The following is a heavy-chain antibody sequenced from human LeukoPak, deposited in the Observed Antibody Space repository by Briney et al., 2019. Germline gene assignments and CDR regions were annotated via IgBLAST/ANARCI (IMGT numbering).Heavy chain of an antibody. CDR3: TRDRGAYNLYDY. D-gene: IGHD1-1*01. CDR2: IRSKAYGETA. V-gene: IGHV3-49*04. CDR1: GFTFSSYG. Sequence: GGSLRLSCAASGFTFSSYGMHWVRQAPGKGLEWVGFIRSKAYGETADYAASVKGRFTISRDDSKAIAYLQMNSLKTEDTAVYHCTRDRGAYNLYDYWGQGTLVTVSS. J-gene: IGHJ4*02.